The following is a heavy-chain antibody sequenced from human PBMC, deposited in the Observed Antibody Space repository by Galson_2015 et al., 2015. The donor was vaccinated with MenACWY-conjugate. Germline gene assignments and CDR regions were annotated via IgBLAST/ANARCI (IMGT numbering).Heavy chain of an antibody. J-gene: IGHJ5*02. Sequence: SVKVSCKASGYTFTRYALYWVRQAPGQRLEWMGWITVDNGKTKYSQRFQGRVTITRDTSASTAYMELSSLTSEDTAVYYCARADYNEGSDWFDPWGQGTLVTVSS. V-gene: IGHV1-3*01. CDR1: GYTFTRYA. CDR3: ARADYNEGSDWFDP. D-gene: IGHD3-22*01. CDR2: ITVDNGKT.